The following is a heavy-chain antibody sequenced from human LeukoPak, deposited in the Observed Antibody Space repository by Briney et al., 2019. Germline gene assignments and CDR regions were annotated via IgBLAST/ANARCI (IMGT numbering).Heavy chain of an antibody. CDR1: SGSISSGGYS. CDR3: ARVLGGSGSYAFDI. V-gene: IGHV4-30-2*01. Sequence: PSETLSLTCAVSSGSISSGGYSWSWIRQPPGKGLEWIGYIYHSGSTYYNPSLKSRVTISVDRSKNQFSLKLSSVTAADTAVYYCARVLGGSGSYAFDIWGQGTMVTVSS. CDR2: IYHSGST. J-gene: IGHJ3*02. D-gene: IGHD3-10*01.